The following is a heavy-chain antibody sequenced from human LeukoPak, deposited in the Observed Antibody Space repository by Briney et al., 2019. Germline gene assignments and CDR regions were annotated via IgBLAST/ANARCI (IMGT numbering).Heavy chain of an antibody. V-gene: IGHV3-30-3*01. Sequence: PGGSLRLSCAASGFTFSSYAMHWVRQAPGKGLEWVAVISYDGSNKYYADSVKGRFTISRDNSKNTLYLQMNSLRAVDTAVYYCARDSTQLTTWAFDIWGQGTMVTVSS. CDR2: ISYDGSNK. CDR1: GFTFSSYA. CDR3: ARDSTQLTTWAFDI. J-gene: IGHJ3*02. D-gene: IGHD4-17*01.